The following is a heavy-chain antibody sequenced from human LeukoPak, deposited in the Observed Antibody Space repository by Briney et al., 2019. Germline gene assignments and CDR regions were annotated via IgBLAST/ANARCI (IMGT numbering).Heavy chain of an antibody. CDR3: ASTDSSGYYYH. J-gene: IGHJ5*02. D-gene: IGHD3-22*01. CDR2: ISSSSSYI. Sequence: PGGSLRLSCTASGFTFSSYSMNWVRQAPGKGLLWVSSISSSSSYIYYADSVKGRFTISRDNAKNSLYLQMNSLRAEDTAVYYCASTDSSGYYYHWGQGTLVTVSS. CDR1: GFTFSSYS. V-gene: IGHV3-21*03.